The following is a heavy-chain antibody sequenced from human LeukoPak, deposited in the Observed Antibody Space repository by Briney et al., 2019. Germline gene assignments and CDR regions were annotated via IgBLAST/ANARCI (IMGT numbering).Heavy chain of an antibody. V-gene: IGHV4-39*07. J-gene: IGHJ3*01. D-gene: IGHD3-22*01. Sequence: PSETLSLTRTVSGGSVSNGSHYGGWIRQPPGKGLEWIGSIYHSVSTNYTPSLKSRVTISLDTSKTQFSLKLSSVTAADTAVYYCARRVFNYYDISQWGQGTMVTVSS. CDR1: GGSVSNGSHY. CDR3: ARRVFNYYDISQ. CDR2: IYHSVST.